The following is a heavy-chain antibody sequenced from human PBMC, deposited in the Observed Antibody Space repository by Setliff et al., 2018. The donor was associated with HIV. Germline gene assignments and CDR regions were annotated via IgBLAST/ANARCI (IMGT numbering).Heavy chain of an antibody. J-gene: IGHJ6*03. V-gene: IGHV1-69*13. D-gene: IGHD3-3*01. CDR2: ITPIFGTA. CDR3: VRGVQSPPHYSYYYMDV. Sequence: SVKVSCKASGGTFSSYAISWARQAPGQGLEWMGGITPIFGTANYAQKFQGRVTITADESTSTAYMELTSLRFDDTAMYYCVRGVQSPPHYSYYYMDVWGEGTMVTVSS. CDR1: GGTFSSYA.